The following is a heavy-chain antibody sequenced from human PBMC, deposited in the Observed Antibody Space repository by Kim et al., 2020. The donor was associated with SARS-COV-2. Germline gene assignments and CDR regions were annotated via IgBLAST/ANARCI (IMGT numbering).Heavy chain of an antibody. CDR3: ATGCSSTSCYWDDAFDI. CDR1: GFTFSSYD. CDR2: IGTAGDT. V-gene: IGHV3-13*04. Sequence: GGSLRLSCAASGFTFSSYDMHWVRQATGKGLEWVSAIGTAGDTYYPGSVKGRFTISRENAKNSLYLQMNSLRAGDTAVYYCATGCSSTSCYWDDAFDIWGQGTMVTVSS. D-gene: IGHD2-2*01. J-gene: IGHJ3*02.